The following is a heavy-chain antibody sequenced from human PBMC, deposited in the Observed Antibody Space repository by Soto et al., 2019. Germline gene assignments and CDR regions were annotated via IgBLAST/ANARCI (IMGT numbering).Heavy chain of an antibody. Sequence: SETLSLTCTVSGGSLSSYYWSWIRQPPGKGLEWIGYIYYSGSTNYNPSLKSRVTISVDTSKNQFSLKLSSVTAADTAVYYCARESRSDYIWGSYRYLGYFDYWGQGTLVTVSS. CDR1: GGSLSSYY. V-gene: IGHV4-59*01. J-gene: IGHJ4*02. CDR2: IYYSGST. CDR3: ARESRSDYIWGSYRYLGYFDY. D-gene: IGHD3-16*02.